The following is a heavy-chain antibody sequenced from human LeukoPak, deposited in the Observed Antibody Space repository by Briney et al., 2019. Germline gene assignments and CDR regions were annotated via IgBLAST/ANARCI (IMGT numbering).Heavy chain of an antibody. CDR2: ISSSGSTI. D-gene: IGHD6-13*01. CDR1: GFTFSDYY. V-gene: IGHV3-11*04. Sequence: PGGSLRLSCAASGFTFSDYYMIWIRQAPGKGLEGVSYISSSGSTIYYAHSVKGRFTISRENAKNSLYLQMNSLSAGDTAVYYCARAAYSSTWYSRYFDLWGRGTLVTVSS. J-gene: IGHJ2*01. CDR3: ARAAYSSTWYSRYFDL.